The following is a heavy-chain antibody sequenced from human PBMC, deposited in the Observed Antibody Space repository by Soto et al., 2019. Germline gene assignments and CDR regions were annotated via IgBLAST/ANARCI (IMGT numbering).Heavy chain of an antibody. Sequence: QVLLVQSGAEVKKPGSSVKVSCKTSGDTFGSYAISWVRQAPGQGLEWMGGIIPFIRASNYAQKFQGRVTITADESTITVHMDLSSLRVEDTAVYYCARNLRYFGSGSFFRGMDVWGQGTTVTVSS. V-gene: IGHV1-69*01. CDR1: GDTFGSYA. J-gene: IGHJ6*02. CDR2: IIPFIRAS. D-gene: IGHD3-10*01. CDR3: ARNLRYFGSGSFFRGMDV.